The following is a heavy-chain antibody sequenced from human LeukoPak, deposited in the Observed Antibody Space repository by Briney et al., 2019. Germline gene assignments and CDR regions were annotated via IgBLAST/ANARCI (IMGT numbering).Heavy chain of an antibody. D-gene: IGHD4-17*01. CDR2: INPNSGGT. Sequence: ASVKVSCKASGYTFTGYYMHWVRQAPGQGLEWMGWINPNSGGTNYAQKFQGRVTISADISTNTVYMDLTQMRFEDSAVYYCARIGDFGEDYWGQGTLVTVSS. CDR1: GYTFTGYY. V-gene: IGHV1-2*02. J-gene: IGHJ4*02. CDR3: ARIGDFGEDY.